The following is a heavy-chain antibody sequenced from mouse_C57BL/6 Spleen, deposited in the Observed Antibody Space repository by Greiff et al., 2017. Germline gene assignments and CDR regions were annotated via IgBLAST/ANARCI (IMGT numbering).Heavy chain of an antibody. D-gene: IGHD2-4*01. V-gene: IGHV2-6*03. CDR1: GFSLTSYG. J-gene: IGHJ4*01. Sequence: VQLVESGPGLVAPSQSLSITCTVSGFSLTSYGVHWVRQPPGKGLEWLVVIWSDGSTTYNSALKSRLSISKDNSKSQVFLKMNSLQTDDTAMYYCAREKYDYDYAMDYWGQGTSDTVSS. CDR3: AREKYDYDYAMDY. CDR2: IWSDGST.